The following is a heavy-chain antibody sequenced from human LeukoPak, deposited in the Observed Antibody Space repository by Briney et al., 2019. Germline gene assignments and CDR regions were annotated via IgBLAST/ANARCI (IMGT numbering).Heavy chain of an antibody. CDR3: ARVRAYPYNSSPRHWFNP. J-gene: IGHJ5*02. V-gene: IGHV3-30*04. CDR2: ISDDGTSE. CDR1: GYTFSYYF. D-gene: IGHD1-14*01. Sequence: GGSLRPSCEGSGYTFSYYFMYWVRQAPGKELEWVAAISDDGTSEHYADSVKGRFTISRDNSKKSPYLQMNRLRTEDTAVYYCARVRAYPYNSSPRHWFNPWGQGTLVTVSS.